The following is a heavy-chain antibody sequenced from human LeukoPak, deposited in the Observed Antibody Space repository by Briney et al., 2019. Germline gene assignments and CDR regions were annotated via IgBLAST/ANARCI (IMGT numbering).Heavy chain of an antibody. J-gene: IGHJ4*02. CDR2: INHSGST. Sequence: SETLSLTCAVYGGSFSGYYWSWIRQPPGKWLEWIGEINHSGSTNYNPSLKSRVTISVDTSKNQFSLKLSSVTAADTAVYYCARGPWYCSSTSCSSSGFDYWGQGTLVTVSS. CDR3: ARGPWYCSSTSCSSSGFDY. CDR1: GGSFSGYY. V-gene: IGHV4-34*01. D-gene: IGHD2-2*01.